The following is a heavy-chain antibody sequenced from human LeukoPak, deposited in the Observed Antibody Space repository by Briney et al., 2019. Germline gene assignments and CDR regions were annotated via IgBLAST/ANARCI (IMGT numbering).Heavy chain of an antibody. CDR3: ARDPRRSSGWSFDY. CDR1: GFTFSSYG. D-gene: IGHD6-19*01. V-gene: IGHV3-21*01. CDR2: ISSSSNYI. Sequence: GGSLRLSCAASGFTFSSYGMHWVRQAPGKGLEWVSSISSSSNYIYYADSVKGRFTISRDNAKNSLYLQMNSLRTEDTAVYYCARDPRRSSGWSFDYWGQGTLIAVSS. J-gene: IGHJ4*02.